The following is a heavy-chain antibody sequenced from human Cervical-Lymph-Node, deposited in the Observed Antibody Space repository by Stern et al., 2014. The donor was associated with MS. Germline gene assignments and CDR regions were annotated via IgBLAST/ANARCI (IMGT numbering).Heavy chain of an antibody. CDR2: INPTSGGT. D-gene: IGHD6-19*01. CDR1: GYTFTGYY. J-gene: IGHJ4*02. CDR3: AREAAMAVAGTGVDY. Sequence: VQLVESGAEVKKPGASVKVSCKASGYTFTGYYMNWGRQAPRQGLEWMGRINPTSGGTIYAQKFQGRVTMTRDTSISTAYMELSRLRSDDTAVYYCAREAAMAVAGTGVDYWGQGTLVTVSS. V-gene: IGHV1-2*06.